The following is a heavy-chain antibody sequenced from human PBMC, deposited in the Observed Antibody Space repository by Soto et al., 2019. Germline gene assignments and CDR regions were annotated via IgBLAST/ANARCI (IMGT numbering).Heavy chain of an antibody. J-gene: IGHJ3*02. Sequence: SKTLSLTCTVSGGSISTYYWSWIRQPPGKGLEWIGYIYYSGSTNYNPSLKSRVTISVDTSKNQFSLKLSSVTAADTAVYYFARGDIVVVVAAHVPHAFGIWGQGTMVTVSS. D-gene: IGHD2-15*01. CDR1: GGSISTYY. CDR3: ARGDIVVVVAAHVPHAFGI. V-gene: IGHV4-59*01. CDR2: IYYSGST.